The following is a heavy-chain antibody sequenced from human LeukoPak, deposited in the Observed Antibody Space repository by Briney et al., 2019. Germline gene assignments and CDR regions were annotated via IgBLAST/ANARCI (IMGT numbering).Heavy chain of an antibody. CDR2: TNSGGTST. Sequence: GGSLRLSCATSGFPFSDFSISWVRQAPGKGMEWNSTTNSGGTSTYYAESVKGRFTISRDNSKNTLYLQMSSLRVEDTAVYYCAKQSYARSLGEGGPGTLVSVSS. J-gene: IGHJ4*02. V-gene: IGHV3-23*01. D-gene: IGHD2-8*01. CDR3: AKQSYARSLGE. CDR1: GFPFSDFS.